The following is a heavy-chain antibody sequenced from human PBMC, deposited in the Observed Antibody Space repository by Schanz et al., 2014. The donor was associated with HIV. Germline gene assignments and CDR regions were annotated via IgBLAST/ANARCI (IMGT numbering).Heavy chain of an antibody. Sequence: QVQVVESGGGLVKPGGSLRLSCAASGITLSDYYMSWIRQAPGKGLEGVSYISRSGRTTYYADSVKGRFIISRDNAKNSLYLQMNSLRGEDTAVYYCASDVDTARYWGQGTLVTVSS. J-gene: IGHJ4*02. D-gene: IGHD5-18*01. CDR3: ASDVDTARY. CDR1: GITLSDYY. CDR2: ISRSGRTT. V-gene: IGHV3-11*01.